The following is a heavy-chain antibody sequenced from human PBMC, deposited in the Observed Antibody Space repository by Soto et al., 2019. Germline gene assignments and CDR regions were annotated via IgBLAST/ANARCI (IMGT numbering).Heavy chain of an antibody. CDR2: MNPNSGDT. D-gene: IGHD3-10*01. J-gene: IGHJ4*02. CDR3: ARGELLWFGELLR. Sequence: QVQLVQSGAEVKKPGASVKVSCKASGYTFTSYEINWVRQATGEGLEWMGWMNPNSGDTGYAQKFQGRVTMTRNTSISTAYMELSSLRSEDTAVYYCARGELLWFGELLRWGQGTLVTVSS. V-gene: IGHV1-8*01. CDR1: GYTFTSYE.